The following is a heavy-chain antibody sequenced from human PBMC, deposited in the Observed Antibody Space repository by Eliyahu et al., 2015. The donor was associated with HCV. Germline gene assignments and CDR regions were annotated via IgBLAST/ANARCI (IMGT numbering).Heavy chain of an antibody. CDR3: ARGYSGDYYTSLAWDY. CDR1: GFXFXDHY. V-gene: IGHV3-72*01. D-gene: IGHD1-26*01. CDR2: TRNKANSYTT. Sequence: EVQLVESGGGLVQPGGSLRLSXAASGFXFXDHYXXWVRQAPGKGLEWVGRTRNKANSYTTEYAASVKGRFTISRDDSKNSLYLQMNSLKTEDTAVYYCARGYSGDYYTSLAWDYWGQGTLVTVSS. J-gene: IGHJ4*02.